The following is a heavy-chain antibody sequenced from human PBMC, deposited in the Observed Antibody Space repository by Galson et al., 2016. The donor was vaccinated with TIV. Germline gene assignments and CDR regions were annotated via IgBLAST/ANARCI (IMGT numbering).Heavy chain of an antibody. D-gene: IGHD2-15*01. CDR3: ARRHQSRGGSFEV. Sequence: ETLSLTCTVSGASISTSSNYWVWVRQPPGKGLEWIATIFYSGNTYYNPSLKSRVTISLDTSKRQFSLRVRSVTAADTAVDYCARRHQSRGGSFEVWGQGTTVTVSS. CDR1: GASISTSSNY. J-gene: IGHJ3*01. V-gene: IGHV4-39*01. CDR2: IFYSGNT.